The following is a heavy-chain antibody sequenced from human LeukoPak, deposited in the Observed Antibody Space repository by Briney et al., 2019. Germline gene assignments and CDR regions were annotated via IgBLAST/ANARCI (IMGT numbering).Heavy chain of an antibody. V-gene: IGHV3-74*01. J-gene: IGHJ4*02. CDR3: VRDSDYYDLGY. CDR2: INTDGSGT. CDR1: GFTFSTYW. D-gene: IGHD3-22*01. Sequence: GGSLRLSCAASGFTFSTYWMHWVGQAPGKGRVSVSRINTDGSGTNYADSVKGRFTISRDNAKNTLYLQMNSLRAEDTAVYYCVRDSDYYDLGYWRQGTVVTVSS.